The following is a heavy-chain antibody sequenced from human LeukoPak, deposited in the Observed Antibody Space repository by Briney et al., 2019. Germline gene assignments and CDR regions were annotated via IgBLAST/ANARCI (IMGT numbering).Heavy chain of an antibody. CDR3: ARVGGYDWESFYDY. V-gene: IGHV3-30*03. CDR1: GFTFSSYG. CDR2: ISYDGSNK. J-gene: IGHJ4*02. Sequence: PGGSLRLSCAASGFTFSSYGMHWVRQAPGKGLEWVAVISYDGSNKYYADSVKGRFTISRDNSKNTLYLQMNSLRAEDTAVYYCARVGGYDWESFYDYWGQGTLVTVSS. D-gene: IGHD5-12*01.